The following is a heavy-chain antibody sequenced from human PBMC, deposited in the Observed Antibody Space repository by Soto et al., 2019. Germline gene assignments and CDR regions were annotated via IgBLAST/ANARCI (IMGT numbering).Heavy chain of an antibody. J-gene: IGHJ3*02. CDR1: GFTFSSYG. D-gene: IGHD1-7*01. Sequence: PGGSLRLSCAASGFTFSSYGMHWVRQAPGKGLEWVAVIWYDGSNKYYADSVKGRFTISRDNSKNTLYLQMNSLRAEDTAVYYCARDPPNWNYDAFDIWGQGTMLTVSS. CDR3: ARDPPNWNYDAFDI. CDR2: IWYDGSNK. V-gene: IGHV3-33*01.